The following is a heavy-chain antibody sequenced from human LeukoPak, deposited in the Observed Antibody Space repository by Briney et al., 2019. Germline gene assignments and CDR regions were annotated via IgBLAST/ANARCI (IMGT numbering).Heavy chain of an antibody. D-gene: IGHD3-22*01. V-gene: IGHV4-59*01. CDR3: ARGHYYDSSGYYGLFDY. CDR2: IYYSGST. CDR1: GGSISSYY. Sequence: SETLSLTCTVSGGSISSYYWSWIRQPPGKGLEWIGYIYYSGSTNYNPSLKSRVTISVDTSKNQFSLKLSSVTAADTAVYYCARGHYYDSSGYYGLFDYWGQGTLVTVSS. J-gene: IGHJ4*02.